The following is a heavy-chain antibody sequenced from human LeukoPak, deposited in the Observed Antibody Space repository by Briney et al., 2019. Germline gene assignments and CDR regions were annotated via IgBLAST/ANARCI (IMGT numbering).Heavy chain of an antibody. V-gene: IGHV1-69*05. CDR2: IIPIFGTA. CDR1: GYTFNTYA. Sequence: SVKVSCKASGYTFNTYAISWVRQAPGQGLEWMGGIIPIFGTANYAQKFQGRVTITTDESTSTAYMELSSLRSEDTAVYYCASNEETLKYNWNRAYFDYWGQGTLVTVSS. CDR3: ASNEETLKYNWNRAYFDY. J-gene: IGHJ4*02. D-gene: IGHD1-20*01.